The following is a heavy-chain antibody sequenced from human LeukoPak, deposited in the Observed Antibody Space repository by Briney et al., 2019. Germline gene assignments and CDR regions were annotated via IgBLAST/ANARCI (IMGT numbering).Heavy chain of an antibody. CDR3: ARHPERTYGDYYFYYMDV. J-gene: IGHJ6*03. CDR1: GGSISSGDYY. CDR2: IYYSGST. Sequence: PSQTLSLTCTVSGGSISSGDYYWSWIRQPPGKGLEWIGYIYYSGSTYYNPSLESRVTISVDTSKSQFSLRLTSVTAADSAVYYCARHPERTYGDYYFYYMDVWGKGTTVTVSS. D-gene: IGHD4-17*01. V-gene: IGHV4-30-4*08.